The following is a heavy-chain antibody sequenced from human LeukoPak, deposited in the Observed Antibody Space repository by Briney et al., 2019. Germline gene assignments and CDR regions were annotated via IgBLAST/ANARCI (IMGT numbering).Heavy chain of an antibody. CDR1: GYTFTGYY. D-gene: IGHD1-26*01. J-gene: IGHJ4*02. Sequence: GASVKVSCKASGYTFTGYYTHWVRQAPGQGLEWMGRINPNSGGTNYAQKFQGRVTMTRDTSISTAYMELSRLRSDDTAVYYCARSSRLWFNDGRADKNWGQGTLVTVSS. V-gene: IGHV1-2*06. CDR2: INPNSGGT. CDR3: ARSSRLWFNDGRADKN.